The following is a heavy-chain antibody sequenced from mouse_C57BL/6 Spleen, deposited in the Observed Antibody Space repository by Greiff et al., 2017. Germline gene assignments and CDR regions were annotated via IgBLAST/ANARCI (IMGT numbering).Heavy chain of an antibody. D-gene: IGHD3-2*02. Sequence: EPGGGLVQPKGSLKLSCAASGFSFNTYAMNWVRQAPGKGLEWVARIRSKSNNYATYYADSVKDRFTISRDDSESMLYLQMNNLKTEDTAMYYCVSPRSSGYTWFAYWGQGTLVTVSA. CDR2: IRSKSNNYAT. J-gene: IGHJ3*01. CDR3: VSPRSSGYTWFAY. CDR1: GFSFNTYA. V-gene: IGHV10-1*01.